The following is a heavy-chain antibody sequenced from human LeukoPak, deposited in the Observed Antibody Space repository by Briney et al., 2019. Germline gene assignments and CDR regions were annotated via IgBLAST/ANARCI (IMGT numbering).Heavy chain of an antibody. CDR2: INHSGST. CDR3: ARGTARYYYDSSGYRNYYYYYMDV. Sequence: SETLSLTCAVYGGSFSGYFWSWIRQPPGKGLEWIGEINHSGSTNYNPSLKSRVTISVDTSKNQFSLKLSSVTAADTAVYYCARGTARYYYDSSGYRNYYYYYMDVWGKGTTVTVSS. V-gene: IGHV4-34*01. CDR1: GGSFSGYF. J-gene: IGHJ6*03. D-gene: IGHD3-22*01.